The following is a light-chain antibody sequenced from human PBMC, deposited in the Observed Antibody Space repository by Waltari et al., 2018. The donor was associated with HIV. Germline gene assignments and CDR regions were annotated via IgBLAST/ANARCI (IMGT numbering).Light chain of an antibody. Sequence: EVVLTQSPGPLSLSPGDRATLSCRASQSVTSDSLGWYQQKPGQPPRLLIYGASRRATGIPDRFSGSGSGTDFTLTISRLEPEDFAVFYCQQYGSSRQLTFGAGTKVEIK. CDR2: GAS. CDR1: QSVTSDS. CDR3: QQYGSSRQLT. V-gene: IGKV3-20*01. J-gene: IGKJ4*01.